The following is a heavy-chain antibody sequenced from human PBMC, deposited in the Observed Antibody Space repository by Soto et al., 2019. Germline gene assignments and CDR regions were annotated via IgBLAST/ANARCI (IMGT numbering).Heavy chain of an antibody. J-gene: IGHJ5*02. D-gene: IGHD2-21*01. Sequence: ASVKVSCKASGYIFTGYYMNWVRQAPGQGLEWMGGINPNSGGTNYAQKFQGRVTMTTDTSISTAYMELSGLRSDDTAIYYCARPYCGTNSCHNWFDPWGQGTLVTVSS. CDR3: ARPYCGTNSCHNWFDP. V-gene: IGHV1-2*02. CDR2: INPNSGGT. CDR1: GYIFTGYY.